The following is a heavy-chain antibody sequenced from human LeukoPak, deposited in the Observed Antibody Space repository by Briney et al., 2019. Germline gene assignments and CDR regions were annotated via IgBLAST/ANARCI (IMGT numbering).Heavy chain of an antibody. V-gene: IGHV3-23*01. CDR2: ISGSGGST. CDR3: AKSGGSSSGQSFDY. Sequence: GGSLRLSCAASGFTFSSYGMSWVRQAPGKGLEWVSAISGSGGSTYYADSVKGRFTISRDNSKNTLYLHMNSLRAEDTAVYYCAKSGGSSSGQSFDYWGQGTLVTVSS. CDR1: GFTFSSYG. J-gene: IGHJ4*02. D-gene: IGHD3-22*01.